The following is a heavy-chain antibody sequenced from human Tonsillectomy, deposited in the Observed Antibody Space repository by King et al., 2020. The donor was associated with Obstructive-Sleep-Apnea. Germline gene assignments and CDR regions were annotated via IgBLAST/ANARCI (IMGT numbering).Heavy chain of an antibody. V-gene: IGHV5-10-1*01. J-gene: IGHJ4*02. D-gene: IGHD1-26*01. CDR2: FDPSDSYT. Sequence: QLVQSGAEVKKPGESLRISCKGSGYRFISYWISWVRQMPGKGLEWMGRFDPSDSYTNYSPSFQGQVTISADKSISTAYLQWSSLQASDTAMSYCASTQVGATPSYFDYWGQGTLVTVSS. CDR3: ASTQVGATPSYFDY. CDR1: GYRFISYW.